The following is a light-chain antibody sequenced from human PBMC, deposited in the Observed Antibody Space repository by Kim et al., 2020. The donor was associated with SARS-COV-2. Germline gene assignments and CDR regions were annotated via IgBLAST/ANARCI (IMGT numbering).Light chain of an antibody. Sequence: CYQHASVGATDTLMYGASTRISSYLYRFRGSGSGTDFTLTISCLQSEDFATYYCQQSYTTPFTFGQGTKLEI. V-gene: IGKV1-39*01. CDR2: GAS. CDR3: QQSYTTPFT. J-gene: IGKJ2*01.